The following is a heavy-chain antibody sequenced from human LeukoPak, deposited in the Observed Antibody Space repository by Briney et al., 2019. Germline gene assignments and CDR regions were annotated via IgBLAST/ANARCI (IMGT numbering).Heavy chain of an antibody. CDR1: GGTFSSYA. Sequence: GASVKVSCKASGGTFSSYAISWVRQAPGQGLEWMGGIIPIFGTANYAQKFQGRVTITADESTSTAYMELSSLRSEDTAVYYCARAPYYYDSSGQGGYWGQGTLVTVLS. J-gene: IGHJ4*02. CDR2: IIPIFGTA. CDR3: ARAPYYYDSSGQGGY. D-gene: IGHD3-22*01. V-gene: IGHV1-69*01.